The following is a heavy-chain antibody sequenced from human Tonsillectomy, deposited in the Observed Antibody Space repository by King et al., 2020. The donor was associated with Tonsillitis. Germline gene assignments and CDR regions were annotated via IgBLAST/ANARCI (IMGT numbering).Heavy chain of an antibody. D-gene: IGHD6-19*01. CDR1: GYTFTGYS. CDR3: ARETGGWRAFDY. V-gene: IGHV1-2*07. CDR2: IKPDSGGT. J-gene: IGHJ4*02. Sequence: QLVQSGAEVKKPGVSVKVSCKASGYTFTGYSVHWVRQAPGQGLEWMGWIKPDSGGTNYAHKFDGRVTMTTDKSISTAYMELTGLRPDDTAVYYCARETGGWRAFDYWGQGVLVTVSS.